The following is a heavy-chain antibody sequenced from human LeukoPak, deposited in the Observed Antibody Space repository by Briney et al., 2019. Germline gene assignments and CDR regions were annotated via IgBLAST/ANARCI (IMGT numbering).Heavy chain of an antibody. V-gene: IGHV3-30*03. Sequence: VRSLRLSCAAAGFTFSSYGMHWVRQAPGKGLEWVAVISYDGSDKYYGDSVKGRFTISRDNSKNTLYLQMNSLRAEDTAVYYCARGPYSSGWQKAENFDYWGQGTLVPVSS. D-gene: IGHD6-19*01. CDR1: GFTFSSYG. CDR3: ARGPYSSGWQKAENFDY. CDR2: ISYDGSDK. J-gene: IGHJ4*02.